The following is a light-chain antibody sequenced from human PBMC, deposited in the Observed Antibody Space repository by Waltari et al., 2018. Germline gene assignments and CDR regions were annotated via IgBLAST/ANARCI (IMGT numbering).Light chain of an antibody. CDR3: QMYVRLPVT. CDR1: QSVGRS. CDR2: GAS. Sequence: ELVLTQSPGTLSFSPGEGATLSCRASQSVGRSLVWYQQRPGRAPRLLIYGASSRATGIPDRFTGSGSGTDFSLTISRLEPEDFAVYYCQMYVRLPVTFGQGTKVEI. V-gene: IGKV3-20*01. J-gene: IGKJ1*01.